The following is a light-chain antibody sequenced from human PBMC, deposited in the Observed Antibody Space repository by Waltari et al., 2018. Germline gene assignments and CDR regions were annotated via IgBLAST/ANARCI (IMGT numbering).Light chain of an antibody. CDR1: PAIGTY. V-gene: IGKV1-9*01. J-gene: IGKJ4*01. CDR3: QQLHTYPLT. Sequence: IQLTQSPTFLPVSVGRRVTDPCRASPAIGTYFAWSQKKPGKAPQLLIYAASSLHTGIPSSFSAGESGTLFTLTINRLQPEDFATCYCQQLHTYPLTFGGGTEVEL. CDR2: AAS.